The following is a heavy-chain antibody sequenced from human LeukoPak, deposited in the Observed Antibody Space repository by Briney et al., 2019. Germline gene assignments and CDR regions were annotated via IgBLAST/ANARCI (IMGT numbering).Heavy chain of an antibody. CDR2: INHSGST. CDR1: GGSFSGYY. D-gene: IGHD3-10*01. J-gene: IGHJ4*02. Sequence: PSETLSLTCAVYGGSFSGYYWSWIRQPPGKGLEWIGEINHSGSTNYNPSLKSRVTISVDTSKNQFSLKLSSVTAADTAVYYCARGLGSGRDCWGQGTLVTVSS. V-gene: IGHV4-34*01. CDR3: ARGLGSGRDC.